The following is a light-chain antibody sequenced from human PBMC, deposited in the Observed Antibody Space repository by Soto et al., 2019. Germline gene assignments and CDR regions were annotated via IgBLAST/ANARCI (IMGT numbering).Light chain of an antibody. V-gene: IGKV1-9*01. J-gene: IGKJ4*01. CDR1: QGIGSD. Sequence: DTQLTQSPSFLSASVGDRVTITCRASQGIGSDVAWYQQKPAKAPNLLIYAASTLHSGVPSRFSGSGSGTEFTLTISSLQPEDFATYYCQQLNSYPLTFGGGTKVEIK. CDR2: AAS. CDR3: QQLNSYPLT.